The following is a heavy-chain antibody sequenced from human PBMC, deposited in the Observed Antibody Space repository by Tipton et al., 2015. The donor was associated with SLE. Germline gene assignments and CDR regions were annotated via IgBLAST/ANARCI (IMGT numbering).Heavy chain of an antibody. V-gene: IGHV3-74*01. CDR1: GFTFSYSW. J-gene: IGHJ6*02. Sequence: SGFTFSYSWMHWVRQAPGKGLVWVSRIEYDGSTTRYADSVKGRFTVSRDNAKNTLYLQMNSLRAEDTAVYYCVRDNYDSSGPGHFYYYFYGMDVWGQGTTVTVSS. CDR2: IEYDGSTT. CDR3: VRDNYDSSGPGHFYYYFYGMDV. D-gene: IGHD3-22*01.